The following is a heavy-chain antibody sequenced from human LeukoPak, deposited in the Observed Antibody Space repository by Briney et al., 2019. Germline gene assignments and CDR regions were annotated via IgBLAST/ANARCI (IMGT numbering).Heavy chain of an antibody. V-gene: IGHV3-66*01. J-gene: IGHJ3*02. CDR1: GFTVSSNY. D-gene: IGHD2-2*01. CDR2: IYSGGST. Sequence: GGSLRLSCAASGFTVSSNYMSWVRQAPGKGLEWVSFIYSGGSTYYAESVKGRFTISRDNAKNTLYLQMNSLRAEDTAVYSCARVGVPQYAFDIWGQGTWVTVSS. CDR3: ARVGVPQYAFDI.